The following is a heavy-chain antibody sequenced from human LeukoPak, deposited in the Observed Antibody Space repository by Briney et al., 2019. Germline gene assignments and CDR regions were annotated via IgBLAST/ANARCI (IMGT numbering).Heavy chain of an antibody. CDR3: ARVQYWNYYDSSGYYPDFDY. V-gene: IGHV1-18*01. CDR1: GYTFTSYG. D-gene: IGHD3-22*01. CDR2: ISAYNGNT. J-gene: IGHJ4*02. Sequence: ASVKVSCKASGYTFTSYGISWVRQAPGQGLEWMGRISAYNGNTNYAQKLQGRVTMTTDTSTSTAYMELRSLRSDDTAVYYCARVQYWNYYDSSGYYPDFDYWGQGTLVTVSS.